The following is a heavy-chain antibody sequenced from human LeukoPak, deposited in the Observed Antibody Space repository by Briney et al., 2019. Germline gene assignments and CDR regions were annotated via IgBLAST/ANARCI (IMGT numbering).Heavy chain of an antibody. J-gene: IGHJ4*02. CDR3: ARLVGSSFDY. D-gene: IGHD1-26*01. Sequence: GASVKVSCTASGDTFTTYTIAWVRQAPGQGLEYMGGIIPLLQTADYAQRFQGKVTITADESTNTAYLALSSLTSEDTAVYYCARLVGSSFDYWGQGTLVIVS. CDR2: IIPLLQTA. CDR1: GDTFTTYT. V-gene: IGHV1-69*13.